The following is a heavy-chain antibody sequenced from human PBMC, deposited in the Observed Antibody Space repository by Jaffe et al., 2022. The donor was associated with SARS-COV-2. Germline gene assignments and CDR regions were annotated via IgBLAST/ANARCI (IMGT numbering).Heavy chain of an antibody. J-gene: IGHJ4*02. CDR1: GFTLGTYA. V-gene: IGHV3-23*01. CDR2: ISDSGGTT. Sequence: EVQLLESGGGLGQPGGSLRLSCAASGFTLGTYAMSWVRQAPGKGLEWVSGISDSGGTTYYADSVKGRFTISRDNSKNTLFLQMNSLRAEDTAVYYCAKDDGNSMRDYFDYWGQGTLVTVSS. CDR3: AKDDGNSMRDYFDY.